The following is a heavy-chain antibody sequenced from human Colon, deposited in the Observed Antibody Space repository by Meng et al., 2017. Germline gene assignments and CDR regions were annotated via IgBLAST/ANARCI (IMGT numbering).Heavy chain of an antibody. CDR3: ARDHGTGLDH. D-gene: IGHD1-14*01. CDR2: ISSSGKII. J-gene: IGHJ4*02. V-gene: IGHV3-11*01. Sequence: QVLVGGSGGGLVKPGGSLRLACAASGFTFRDYYMTWIRQAPGKGLEWVSHISSSGKIIDYADSVKGRFTISRDNANNSLYLQMDSLTADDTAVYYCARDHGTGLDHWGQGALVTVSS. CDR1: GFTFRDYY.